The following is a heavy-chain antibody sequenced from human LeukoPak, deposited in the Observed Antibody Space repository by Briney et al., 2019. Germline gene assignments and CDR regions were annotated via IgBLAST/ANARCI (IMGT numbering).Heavy chain of an antibody. Sequence: SETLSLICTVSGGSISSYYWSWIRQPPGKGLEWIGYIYYSGSTNYNPSLKSRVTISVDTSKNQFSLKLSSVTAADTAVYYCARQALLWFGELFTWFDPWGQGTLVTVSS. J-gene: IGHJ5*02. CDR2: IYYSGST. CDR3: ARQALLWFGELFTWFDP. D-gene: IGHD3-10*01. CDR1: GGSISSYY. V-gene: IGHV4-59*08.